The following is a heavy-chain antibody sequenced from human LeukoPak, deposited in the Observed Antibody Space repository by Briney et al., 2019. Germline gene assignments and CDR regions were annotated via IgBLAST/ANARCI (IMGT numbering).Heavy chain of an antibody. CDR2: ISSSSDTI. D-gene: IGHD4-23*01. J-gene: IGHJ4*02. Sequence: GGSLRLSCVATGFTFSSYNMNWVRQAPGKGLEWVSYISSSSDTIYYADSVKGRFTISRDNAQNSLYLQMNSLRDEDTAVYYCASALTATVVPPSYWGQGTLVTVSS. CDR1: GFTFSSYN. CDR3: ASALTATVVPPSY. V-gene: IGHV3-48*02.